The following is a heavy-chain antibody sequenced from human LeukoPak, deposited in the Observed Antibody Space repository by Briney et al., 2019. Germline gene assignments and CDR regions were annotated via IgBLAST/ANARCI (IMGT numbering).Heavy chain of an antibody. Sequence: GGSLRLSCAASGFTVSSTHMSWVRQAPGKGLEWVSVIYSGGSTYYADSVEGRFTISRDNSKNTLYLQMNSLRVEDTAVYYCARDYGGNIRGYFDYWGQGTLVTVSS. CDR2: IYSGGST. V-gene: IGHV3-66*01. D-gene: IGHD4-23*01. J-gene: IGHJ4*02. CDR3: ARDYGGNIRGYFDY. CDR1: GFTVSSTH.